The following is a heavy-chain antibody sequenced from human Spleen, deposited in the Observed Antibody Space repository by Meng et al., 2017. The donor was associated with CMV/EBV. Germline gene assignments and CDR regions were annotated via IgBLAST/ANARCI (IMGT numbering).Heavy chain of an antibody. Sequence: SGYSVNDFQINWVRQAPGQGLEWMGWIDPNNGDTKYAQKFQDRVIMTSDASTRTVYMELRNLRGDDRAVYYCARDGPYCSVGGCYFDFWGQGSLVTVSS. CDR2: IDPNNGDT. V-gene: IGHV1-2*02. J-gene: IGHJ4*02. D-gene: IGHD2-15*01. CDR3: ARDGPYCSVGGCYFDF. CDR1: GYSVNDFQ.